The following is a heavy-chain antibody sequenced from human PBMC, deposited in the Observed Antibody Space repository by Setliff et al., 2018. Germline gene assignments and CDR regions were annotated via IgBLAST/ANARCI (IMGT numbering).Heavy chain of an antibody. CDR2: IWNDGSSK. D-gene: IGHD6-19*01. V-gene: IGHV3-33*01. Sequence: QSGGSLRLSCVASGFTFSNYGMHWVRQAPGKGLEWVALIWNDGSSKFYGDSVKGRFTISRDNARNTVYLQMNRLRGEDTAVYFCARDYDGRYFDPWGQGTLVTVSS. CDR3: ARDYDGRYFDP. CDR1: GFTFSNYG. J-gene: IGHJ5*02.